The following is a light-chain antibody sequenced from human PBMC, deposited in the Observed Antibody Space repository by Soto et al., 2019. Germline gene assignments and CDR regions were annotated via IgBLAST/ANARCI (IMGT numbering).Light chain of an antibody. V-gene: IGKV1-39*01. CDR1: QSITIY. Sequence: DIQMTQSPSSLSASVGDRVTITCRASQSITIYLNWYQQQPGKAPRLLIYGASTLQTGVPSRFSGSGSMTDFTLTISDLQPEDVATCYCQQTYTAPRTGGQGTKVDI. CDR2: GAS. CDR3: QQTYTAPRT. J-gene: IGKJ1*01.